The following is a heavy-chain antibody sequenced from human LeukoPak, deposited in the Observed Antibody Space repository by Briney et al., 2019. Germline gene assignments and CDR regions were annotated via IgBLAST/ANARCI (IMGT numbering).Heavy chain of an antibody. V-gene: IGHV3-21*05. Sequence: GGSLRLSCVTSGFIFSSYEMNWVRQAPGKGLEWVSYISSSSSYTNYADSVKGRFTISRDNAKNSLYLQMNSLRAGDTAVYYCARPRGGAYAGAFDIWGQGTVVTVSS. CDR2: ISSSSSYT. J-gene: IGHJ3*02. CDR3: ARPRGGAYAGAFDI. CDR1: GFIFSSYE. D-gene: IGHD1-26*01.